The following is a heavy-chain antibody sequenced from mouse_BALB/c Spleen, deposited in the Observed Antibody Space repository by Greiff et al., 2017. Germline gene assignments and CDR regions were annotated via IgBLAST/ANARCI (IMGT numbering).Heavy chain of an antibody. Sequence: EVMLVESGGGLVQPGGSLRLSCATSGFTFTDYYMSWVRQPPGKALEWLGFIRNKANGYTTEYSASVKGRFTISRDNSQSILYLQMNTLRAEDSATYYCARDMGGNYFAWFAYWGQGTLVTVSA. V-gene: IGHV7-3*02. J-gene: IGHJ3*01. CDR1: GFTFTDYY. CDR2: IRNKANGYTT. D-gene: IGHD2-1*01. CDR3: ARDMGGNYFAWFAY.